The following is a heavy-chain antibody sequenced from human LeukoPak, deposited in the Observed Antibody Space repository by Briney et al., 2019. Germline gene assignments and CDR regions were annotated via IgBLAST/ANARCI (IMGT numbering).Heavy chain of an antibody. V-gene: IGHV3-23*01. Sequence: GGSLRLSCAASGFTFSSYAMSCVRQAPGKGLEWVSAISGSGGSTYYADFVKGRFTISRDNSKNTLYLQMNSLRAEDTAVYYCAKFVRVATILGYWGQGTLVTVSS. CDR1: GFTFSSYA. CDR3: AKFVRVATILGY. D-gene: IGHD5-12*01. CDR2: ISGSGGST. J-gene: IGHJ4*02.